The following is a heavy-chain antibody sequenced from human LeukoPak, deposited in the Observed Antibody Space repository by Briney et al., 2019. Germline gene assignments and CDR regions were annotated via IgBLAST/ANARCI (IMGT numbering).Heavy chain of an antibody. D-gene: IGHD2-15*01. CDR2: ISGSGGST. Sequence: GGSLRLSCAASGFTFTSYGMSWVRQAPGKGLEWVSVISGSGGSTYYADSVKGRFTISRDNSKNTLYLQMNSLRAEDTAVYYCATGSGVVVAAKDAFDIWGQGTMVTVSS. V-gene: IGHV3-23*01. CDR3: ATGSGVVVAAKDAFDI. CDR1: GFTFTSYG. J-gene: IGHJ3*02.